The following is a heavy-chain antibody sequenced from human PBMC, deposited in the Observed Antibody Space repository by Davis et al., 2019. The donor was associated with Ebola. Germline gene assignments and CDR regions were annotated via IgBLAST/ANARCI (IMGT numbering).Heavy chain of an antibody. CDR2: INAGNGNT. V-gene: IGHV1-3*01. Sequence: ASVKVSCKASGYTFTSYAMHWVRQAPGQRLEWMGWINAGNGNTKYSQKFQGRVTITADKSTSTAYMELSSLGSEDTAVYYCARFGGGLYYYGMDVWGQGTTVTVSS. CDR1: GYTFTSYA. CDR3: ARFGGGLYYYGMDV. D-gene: IGHD3-16*01. J-gene: IGHJ6*02.